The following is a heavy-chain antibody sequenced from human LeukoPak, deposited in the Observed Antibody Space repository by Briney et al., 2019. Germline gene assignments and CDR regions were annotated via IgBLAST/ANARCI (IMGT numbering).Heavy chain of an antibody. V-gene: IGHV3-74*01. Sequence: PGGSLRLSCTASGFTFNNYWTHWVRQPPGKGLVWVSRIYSDDSSSATYADSVKGRFTISRDNAKNTLYLQMNSLRVEDTAVYYCARDNAYMFDFWGQGTQVTVSS. CDR2: IYSDDSSSA. CDR3: ARDNAYMFDF. CDR1: GFTFNNYW. D-gene: IGHD4-11*01. J-gene: IGHJ4*02.